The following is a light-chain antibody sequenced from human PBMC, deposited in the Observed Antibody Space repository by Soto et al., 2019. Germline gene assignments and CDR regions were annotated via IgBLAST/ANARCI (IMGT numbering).Light chain of an antibody. J-gene: IGKJ4*01. Sequence: EIVWTQSPTTLSLSPGERATLSCRASQSVSSYFAWYQQKPGQAPRLLIYDASTRAACIPARFSGSVSGTDFTLTISSLEPEDCAVYYCQQRSDWPLTFGGGTKVEIK. CDR2: DAS. V-gene: IGKV3-11*01. CDR1: QSVSSY. CDR3: QQRSDWPLT.